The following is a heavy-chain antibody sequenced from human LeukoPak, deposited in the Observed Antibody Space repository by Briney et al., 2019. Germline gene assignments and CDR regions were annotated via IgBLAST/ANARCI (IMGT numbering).Heavy chain of an antibody. CDR2: MNPNSGNT. CDR3: ARGGITIFGVVSYMDV. Sequence: ASVKVSCKASGYTFTSYDINWVRQATGQGLEWMGWMNPNSGNTGYAQKFQGRVTMTRNTSISTAYMELSSLRSEDTALYYCARGGITIFGVVSYMDVWGKGTTVTASS. CDR1: GYTFTSYD. V-gene: IGHV1-8*01. D-gene: IGHD3-3*01. J-gene: IGHJ6*03.